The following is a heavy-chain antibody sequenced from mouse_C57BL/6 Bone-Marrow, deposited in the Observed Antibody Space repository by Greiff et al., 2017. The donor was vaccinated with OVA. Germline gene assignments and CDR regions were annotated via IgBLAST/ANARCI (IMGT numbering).Heavy chain of an antibody. CDR1: GFSLTSYG. CDR2: IWSGGST. V-gene: IGHV2-2*01. D-gene: IGHD2-4*01. J-gene: IGHJ2*01. Sequence: VKLVESGPGLVQPSQSLSITCTVSGFSLTSYGVHWVRQSPGKGLEWLGVIWSGGSTDYNAAFISRLSISKDNSKSQVFFKMNSLQADDTAIYYCARSPIYYDYDDYFDYWGQGTTLTVSS. CDR3: ARSPIYYDYDDYFDY.